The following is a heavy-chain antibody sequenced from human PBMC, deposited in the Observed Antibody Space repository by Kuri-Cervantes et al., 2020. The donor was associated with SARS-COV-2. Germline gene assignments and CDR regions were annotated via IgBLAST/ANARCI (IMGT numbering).Heavy chain of an antibody. J-gene: IGHJ4*02. V-gene: IGHV3-11*04. CDR3: ARHDLAGTLIDI. D-gene: IGHD6-19*01. Sequence: GGSLRLSCAASEFRFSDYHMSWIRQAPGKGLEWISYISLSGITIYYADSVRGRFTISRDNAKKSLYLQMNSLRVEDTAVYFCARHDLAGTLIDIWGQGALVTVSS. CDR2: ISLSGITI. CDR1: EFRFSDYH.